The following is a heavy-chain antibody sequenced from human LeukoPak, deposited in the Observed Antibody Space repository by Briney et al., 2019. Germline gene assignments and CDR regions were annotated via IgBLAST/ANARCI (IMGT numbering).Heavy chain of an antibody. Sequence: PGGSLRLSCAASGFTFDDYAMHWVRQAPGKGLKWGSGISWNSGSIGYADSVKGRFTISRDNAKNSLYLQMNSLRAEDTALNYCAKGAYGISAAGIDYWGQGTLVTVSS. CDR3: AKGAYGISAAGIDY. CDR1: GFTFDDYA. J-gene: IGHJ4*02. CDR2: ISWNSGSI. V-gene: IGHV3-9*01. D-gene: IGHD6-13*01.